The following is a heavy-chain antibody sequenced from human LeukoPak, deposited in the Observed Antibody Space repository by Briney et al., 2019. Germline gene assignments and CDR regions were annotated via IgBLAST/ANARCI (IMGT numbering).Heavy chain of an antibody. CDR3: AKYGPQDSGSSHFDY. CDR1: GFTFSSYA. V-gene: IGHV3-23*01. CDR2: IRDSGSST. Sequence: PGGSLRLSCAASGFTFSSYAMSWVRQAPGKGLEWVSAIRDSGSSTHYPDSVKGRFTTSRDNSKNTLFLQMNSLRAEDTAIYYCAKYGPQDSGSSHFDYWGQGALVTVSS. J-gene: IGHJ4*02. D-gene: IGHD1-26*01.